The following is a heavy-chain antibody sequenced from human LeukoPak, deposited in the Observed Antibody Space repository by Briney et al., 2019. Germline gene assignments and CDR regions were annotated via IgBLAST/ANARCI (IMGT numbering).Heavy chain of an antibody. CDR1: GFTFRSYW. J-gene: IGHJ3*01. V-gene: IGHV3-74*01. D-gene: IGHD3-3*01. Sequence: PGGSLRLSCAASGFTFRSYWMHWVRQAPGKGLVWVSRIKTDGSSTSYADSVKGRFTISRDNAKNTLYLQMNSLRAEDTAVYYCARDGTYFDFWSGYYDGAFGFWGQGTKVTVSS. CDR2: IKTDGSST. CDR3: ARDGTYFDFWSGYYDGAFGF.